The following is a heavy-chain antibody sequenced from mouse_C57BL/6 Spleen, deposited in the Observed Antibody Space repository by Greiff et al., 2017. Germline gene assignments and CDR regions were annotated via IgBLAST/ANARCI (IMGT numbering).Heavy chain of an antibody. CDR2: INYDGSST. CDR1: GFTFSDYY. D-gene: IGHD4-1*02. Sequence: DVMLVESEGGLVQPGSSMKLSCTASGFTFSDYYMAWVRQVPEKGLEWVANINYDGSSTYYLDSLKSRFIISRDNAKNILYLQMSSLKSEDTATYYCARDSTGRFAYWGQGTLVTVSA. V-gene: IGHV5-16*01. J-gene: IGHJ3*01. CDR3: ARDSTGRFAY.